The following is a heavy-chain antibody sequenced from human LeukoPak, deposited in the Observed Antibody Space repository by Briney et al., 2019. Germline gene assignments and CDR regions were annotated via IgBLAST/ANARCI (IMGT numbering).Heavy chain of an antibody. CDR3: ARVILRRFSLKAVLERIAVAGTGYFDY. D-gene: IGHD6-19*01. V-gene: IGHV1-69*06. CDR2: IMPISGTA. CDR1: GGTFSSYD. J-gene: IGHJ4*02. Sequence: SVKVSCKASGGTFSSYDISWVRQAPGQGLEWMGGIMPISGTANYAQKFQGRVTITADKPTNTAYMELSSLRSDDTAVYYCARVILRRFSLKAVLERIAVAGTGYFDYWGQGTLVTVSS.